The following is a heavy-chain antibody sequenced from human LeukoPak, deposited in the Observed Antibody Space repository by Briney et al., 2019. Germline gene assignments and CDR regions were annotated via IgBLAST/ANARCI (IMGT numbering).Heavy chain of an antibody. D-gene: IGHD3-10*01. CDR3: ASATRWESGGFDY. Sequence: ASMKVSCKASGYTFTGHYLHWVRQAPGQGLEWMGGFDPEDGETVSAQKFQGRVTMTEDTSTDTAYMELSILRSDDTAVYYCASATRWESGGFDYWGQGTLVTVSS. V-gene: IGHV1-24*01. CDR1: GYTFTGHY. CDR2: FDPEDGET. J-gene: IGHJ4*02.